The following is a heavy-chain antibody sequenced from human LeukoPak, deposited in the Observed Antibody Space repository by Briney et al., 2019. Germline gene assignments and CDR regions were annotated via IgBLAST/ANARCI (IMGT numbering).Heavy chain of an antibody. Sequence: GGSLRLSCAASGFTVSSNSMSWVRQAPGKGLEWVSLISSAGSTYHADSVKGRFTISRDNSKNTLYLQMNTLRAEDTAMYYCARGRPHDYWGQGTLVTVSS. CDR3: ARGRPHDY. V-gene: IGHV3-66*01. D-gene: IGHD6-6*01. CDR2: ISSAGST. CDR1: GFTVSSNS. J-gene: IGHJ4*02.